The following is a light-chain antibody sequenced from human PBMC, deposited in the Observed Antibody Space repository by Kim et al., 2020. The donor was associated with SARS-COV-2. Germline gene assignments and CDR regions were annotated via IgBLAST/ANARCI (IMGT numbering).Light chain of an antibody. CDR3: QQYNAWPLT. CDR1: QSIGTD. V-gene: IGKV3D-15*01. CDR2: HAF. J-gene: IGKJ4*01. Sequence: LSTGERPTLSGTASQSIGTDLAWYQQKPGQAPRLLIYHAFTRATGIPARISGSGSGTVFTHTISSLQSEDFAVYYCQQYNAWPLTFGGGTKVDIK.